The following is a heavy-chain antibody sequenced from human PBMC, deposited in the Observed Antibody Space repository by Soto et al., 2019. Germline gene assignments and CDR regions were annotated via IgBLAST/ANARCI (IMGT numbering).Heavy chain of an antibody. CDR1: GGSISSSNW. V-gene: IGHV4-4*02. Sequence: QVQLQESGPGLVKPSGTLSLTCAVSGGSISSSNWWSWVRQPPGKGLEWIGEIYHSGSTDYNPSLKRRGHISVDKSKNQFSLKLRSVAAADTAVDYCARAPRHYYDSSGLLPPPYYGMDVWGQGTTVTVSS. D-gene: IGHD3-22*01. CDR3: ARAPRHYYDSSGLLPPPYYGMDV. CDR2: IYHSGST. J-gene: IGHJ6*02.